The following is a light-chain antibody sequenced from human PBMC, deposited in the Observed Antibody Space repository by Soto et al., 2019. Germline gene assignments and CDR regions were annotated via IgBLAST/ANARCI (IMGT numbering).Light chain of an antibody. CDR1: QYINTR. V-gene: IGKV3-15*01. CDR2: GVS. CDR3: QQYGSSGT. Sequence: EIVLTQSPATLSSFPGDRVTLSCRASQYINTRLAWYQHRPGQAPRLLIYGVSTRATGIPARFSGSESGTEFTLTISSLQSEDFAVYYCQQYGSSGTFGQGTKVDIK. J-gene: IGKJ1*01.